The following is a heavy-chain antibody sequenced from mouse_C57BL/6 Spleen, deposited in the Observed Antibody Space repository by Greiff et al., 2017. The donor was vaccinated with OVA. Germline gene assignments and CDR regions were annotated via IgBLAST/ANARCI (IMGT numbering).Heavy chain of an antibody. CDR1: GYTFTDYE. D-gene: IGHD1-1*01. V-gene: IGHV1-15*01. J-gene: IGHJ2*01. Sequence: VQLQQSGAELVRPGASVTLSCKASGYTFTDYEMHWVKQTPVHGLEWIGAIDPETGGTAYNQKFKGKAILTADKSSSTAYLELRSLTSEDSAVYYCTRRDITTGAFDYWGKGTTLTVSS. CDR2: IDPETGGT. CDR3: TRRDITTGAFDY.